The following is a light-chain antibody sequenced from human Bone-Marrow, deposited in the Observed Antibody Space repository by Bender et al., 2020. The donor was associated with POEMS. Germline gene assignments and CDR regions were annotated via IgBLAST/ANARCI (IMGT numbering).Light chain of an antibody. Sequence: QSALSQPASVSGSPGQSITISCTGTSSDVGAYNHVCWYQQHPGKVPKLVIHEVSNRPSGVSSRFSGSKSGNTASLTISGLQNEDEAVYFCASFESRNAWVFGGGTTVTVL. CDR2: EVS. V-gene: IGLV2-14*01. CDR1: SSDVGAYNH. CDR3: ASFESRNAWV. J-gene: IGLJ3*02.